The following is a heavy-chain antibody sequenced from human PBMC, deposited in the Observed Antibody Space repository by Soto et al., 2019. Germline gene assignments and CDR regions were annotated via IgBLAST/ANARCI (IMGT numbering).Heavy chain of an antibody. D-gene: IGHD6-19*01. Sequence: GGSLRLSCAASGFTFSNYAMTWVRQAPGKGLEWVSGISSSGVTTYYTNSVKGRFIISRDNSNNTLYLQMNSLRVEDTAVYYCAKDFQSAGTGILDSWGQGTLVTVSS. V-gene: IGHV3-23*01. CDR1: GFTFSNYA. J-gene: IGHJ4*02. CDR2: ISSSGVTT. CDR3: AKDFQSAGTGILDS.